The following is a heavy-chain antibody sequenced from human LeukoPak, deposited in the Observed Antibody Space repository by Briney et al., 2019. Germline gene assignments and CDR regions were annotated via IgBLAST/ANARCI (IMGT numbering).Heavy chain of an antibody. J-gene: IGHJ4*02. Sequence: RASVKVSCKASGYTFTGYYMHWVRQAPGQGLEWMGWINPNSGGTNYAQKFRGRVTMTRDTSISTAYMELSRLRSDDTAVYYCARGRVSGWYTDYWGQGTLVTVSS. CDR3: ARGRVSGWYTDY. CDR1: GYTFTGYY. V-gene: IGHV1-2*02. CDR2: INPNSGGT. D-gene: IGHD6-19*01.